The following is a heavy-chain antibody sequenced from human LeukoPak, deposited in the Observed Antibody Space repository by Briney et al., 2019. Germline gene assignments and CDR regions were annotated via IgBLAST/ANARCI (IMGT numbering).Heavy chain of an antibody. CDR3: AKRRGSSSGAYYYYMDV. V-gene: IGHV3-23*01. CDR1: GFTFSSYA. D-gene: IGHD6-6*01. J-gene: IGHJ6*03. CDR2: ISGSGGST. Sequence: GGSLRLSCAASGFTFSSYAMSWVRQAPGKGLEWVSAISGSGGSTYYADSVEGRFTISRDNSKNTLYLQMNSLRAEDTAVYYCAKRRGSSSGAYYYYMDVWGKGTTVTVSS.